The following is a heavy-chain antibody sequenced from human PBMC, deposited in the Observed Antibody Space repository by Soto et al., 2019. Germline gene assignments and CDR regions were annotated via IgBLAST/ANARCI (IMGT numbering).Heavy chain of an antibody. V-gene: IGHV3-30*18. CDR1: GFTFSSYG. J-gene: IGHJ5*02. CDR2: ISYDGSNK. CDR3: AKDLEGYDFWSGYLIDP. D-gene: IGHD3-3*01. Sequence: AGGSLRLSCAASGFTFSSYGMHWVRQAPGKRLEWVAVISYDGSNKYYADSVKGRFTISRDNSKNTLYLQMNSLRAEDTAVYYCAKDLEGYDFWSGYLIDPWGQGTLVTVSS.